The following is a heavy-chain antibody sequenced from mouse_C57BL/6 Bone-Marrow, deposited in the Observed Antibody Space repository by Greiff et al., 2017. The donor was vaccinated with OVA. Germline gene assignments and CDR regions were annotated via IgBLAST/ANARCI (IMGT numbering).Heavy chain of an antibody. CDR1: GFTFSSYA. Sequence: EVKVVESGEGLVKPGGSLKLSCAASGFTFSSYAMSWVRQTPEKRLEWVAYISSGGDYIYYADTVKGRFTISRDNARNTLYLQMSSLKYEDTAMYYCTRDYYSIWYFDVWGTGTTVTVSS. V-gene: IGHV5-9-1*02. CDR3: TRDYYSIWYFDV. CDR2: ISSGGDYI. D-gene: IGHD2-5*01. J-gene: IGHJ1*03.